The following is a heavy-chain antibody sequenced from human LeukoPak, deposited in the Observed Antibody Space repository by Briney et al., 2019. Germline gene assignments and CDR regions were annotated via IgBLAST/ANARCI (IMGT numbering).Heavy chain of an antibody. Sequence: SETLSLTCAVYGGTFSGYYWSWIRQPPGKGLEWIGEINHSGSTNYNPSLKSRGTISVDTSQTQFSLKLSSGTAADTAVYYCARGPCYPRRSSSTSCYYLLWGQGTLVTVSS. J-gene: IGHJ4*02. CDR3: ARGPCYPRRSSSTSCYYLL. V-gene: IGHV4-34*01. CDR1: GGTFSGYY. CDR2: INHSGST. D-gene: IGHD2-2*01.